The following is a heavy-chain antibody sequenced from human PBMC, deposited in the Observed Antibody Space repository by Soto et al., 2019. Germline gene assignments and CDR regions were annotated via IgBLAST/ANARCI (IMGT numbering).Heavy chain of an antibody. Sequence: GGSLRLSCAASGFTFSSYGMHWVRQAPGKGLEWVAVISYDGSNKYYADSVKGRFTISRDNSKNTLYLQMNSLRAEDTAVYYCAKDEDDTAMVTAFYYYYGMDVWGQGTTVTVSS. CDR2: ISYDGSNK. CDR3: AKDEDDTAMVTAFYYYYGMDV. CDR1: GFTFSSYG. J-gene: IGHJ6*02. D-gene: IGHD5-18*01. V-gene: IGHV3-30*18.